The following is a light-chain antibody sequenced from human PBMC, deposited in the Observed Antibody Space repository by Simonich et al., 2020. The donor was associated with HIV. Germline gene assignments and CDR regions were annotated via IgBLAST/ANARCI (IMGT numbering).Light chain of an antibody. CDR3: SSYTGSTTLV. J-gene: IGLJ2*01. Sequence: QSALTQPASVSGSPGQLITISCAGTNSDVGGYNYVSWYQQHPGKAPKLMIYDVTKRPSGVSNRFSGSKSGNTASLTISGLQADDEADYYCSSYTGSTTLVFGGGTRLTVL. CDR2: DVT. V-gene: IGLV2-14*01. CDR1: NSDVGGYNY.